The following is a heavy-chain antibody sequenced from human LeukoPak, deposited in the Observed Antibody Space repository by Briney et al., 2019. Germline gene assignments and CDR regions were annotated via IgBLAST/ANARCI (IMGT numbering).Heavy chain of an antibody. J-gene: IGHJ4*02. Sequence: SVKVSCKVSGGTFSSYAISWVRQAPGQGLEWMGGIIPIFGTANYAQKFQGRVTITADESTSTAYMELSSLRSEDTAVYYCAREVRDGYNFDYYFDYWGQGTLVTVSS. CDR2: IIPIFGTA. D-gene: IGHD5-24*01. CDR3: AREVRDGYNFDYYFDY. V-gene: IGHV1-69*13. CDR1: GGTFSSYA.